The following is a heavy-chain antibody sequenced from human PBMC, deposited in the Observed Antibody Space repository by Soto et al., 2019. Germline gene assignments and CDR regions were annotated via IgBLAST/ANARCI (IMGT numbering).Heavy chain of an antibody. J-gene: IGHJ4*02. CDR1: GYTFTGYY. D-gene: IGHD3-3*01. V-gene: IGHV1-2*04. CDR2: INPNSGGT. CDR3: ATDSTIFGVGPFDY. Sequence: QVQLVQSGAEVKKPGASVKVSCKASGYTFTGYYMHWVRQAPGQGLEWMGWINPNSGGTNYAQKFQGWVTMTRDTSISTAYMELSGLRSDDTAVYYCATDSTIFGVGPFDYWGQGTLVTVSS.